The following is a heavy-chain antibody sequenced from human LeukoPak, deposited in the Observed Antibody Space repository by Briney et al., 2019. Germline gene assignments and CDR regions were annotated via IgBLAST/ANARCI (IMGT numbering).Heavy chain of an antibody. CDR1: GVTFSSYA. J-gene: IGHJ4*02. Sequence: SVKVSCKASGVTFSSYAISWVRQAPGQGLEWMGRIIPIFGIANYAQKFQGRVTITADKSTSTAYMELSSLRSEDTAVYYCARPSYSSGMDWGQGTLVTVSS. CDR3: ARPSYSSGMD. CDR2: IIPIFGIA. V-gene: IGHV1-69*04. D-gene: IGHD6-19*01.